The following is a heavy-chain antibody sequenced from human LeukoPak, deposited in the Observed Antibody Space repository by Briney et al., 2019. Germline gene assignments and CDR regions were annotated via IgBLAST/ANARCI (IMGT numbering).Heavy chain of an antibody. J-gene: IGHJ4*02. CDR3: ARGKAYYYDSSGFDY. CDR1: GYTLTELS. Sequence: SCKVSGYTLTELSMHWVRQAPGKGLEWVAVISYDGSNKYYADSVKGRFTISRDNSKNTLYLQMNSLRAEDTAVYYCARGKAYYYDSSGFDYWGQGTLVTVSS. CDR2: ISYDGSNK. D-gene: IGHD3-22*01. V-gene: IGHV3-30-3*01.